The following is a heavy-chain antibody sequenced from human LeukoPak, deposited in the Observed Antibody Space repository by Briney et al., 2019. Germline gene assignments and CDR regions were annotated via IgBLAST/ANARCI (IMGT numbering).Heavy chain of an antibody. CDR1: GYSISSGYY. Sequence: SETLSLTCTVSGYSISSGYYWGWIRQPPGKGLEWIGSIYHSGSTYYNPSLKSRVSISVDTSKNQFSLKLSSVTAADTAVYYCARDSARSPDLTGPHYYYYMDVWGKGTTVTVSS. V-gene: IGHV4-38-2*02. D-gene: IGHD1-14*01. CDR2: IYHSGST. J-gene: IGHJ6*03. CDR3: ARDSARSPDLTGPHYYYYMDV.